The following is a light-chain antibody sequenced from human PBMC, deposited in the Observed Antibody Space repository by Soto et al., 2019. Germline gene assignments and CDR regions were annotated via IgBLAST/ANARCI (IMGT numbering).Light chain of an antibody. CDR3: TSYTPTRALV. Sequence: QSALTQPASVSGSPGQSITVSCTGTNTDVVGYNYVSWYQHRPGKAPRLMIYEVRNRLSGVSNRFSVSKSGNTASLTISGLQSQDEADYYCTSYTPTRALVFGSRTKVTLL. V-gene: IGLV2-14*01. CDR1: NTDVVGYNY. J-gene: IGLJ6*01. CDR2: EVR.